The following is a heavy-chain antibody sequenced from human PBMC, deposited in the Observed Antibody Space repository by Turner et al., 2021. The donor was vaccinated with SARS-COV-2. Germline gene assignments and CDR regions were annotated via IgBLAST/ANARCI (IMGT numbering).Heavy chain of an antibody. J-gene: IGHJ5*02. Sequence: QVQLVRSGAEVKKPGASVKVSCKASGYTFTGYYMHWVRQAPGQGLEWMGWINPNSGGTNYAQKFQGRVTMTRDTSISTAYMDLSRLRSDDTAVYYCAREGAPVSSSSRVWFDPWGQGTLVTVSS. D-gene: IGHD6-6*01. CDR1: GYTFTGYY. CDR2: INPNSGGT. V-gene: IGHV1-2*02. CDR3: AREGAPVSSSSRVWFDP.